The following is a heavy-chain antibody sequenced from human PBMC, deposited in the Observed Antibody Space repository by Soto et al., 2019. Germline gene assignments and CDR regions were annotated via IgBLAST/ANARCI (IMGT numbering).Heavy chain of an antibody. D-gene: IGHD6-13*01. Sequence: GGALRLCCAASFFTFSFYEMNWVRQAPGKGLEWISYISRSGNTVYYADSVKGRFTISRDNAKNSLYLQMNSLRAEDTAVYFCEREAAAGTDWFDPWGQGTLVTVSS. J-gene: IGHJ5*02. V-gene: IGHV3-48*03. CDR3: EREAAAGTDWFDP. CDR1: FFTFSFYE. CDR2: ISRSGNTV.